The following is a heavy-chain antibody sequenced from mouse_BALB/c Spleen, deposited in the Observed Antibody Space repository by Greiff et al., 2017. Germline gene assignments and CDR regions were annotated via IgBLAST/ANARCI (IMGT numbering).Heavy chain of an antibody. Sequence: EVQLQQSGPELVKPGASVKIPCKASGFTFTDYNMDWVKQSHGKSLEWIGDINPNNGGTIYNQKFKGKATLTVDKSSSTAYMELRSLTSEDTAVYYCARSSLRLRLPFAYWGQGTLVTVSA. CDR1: GFTFTDYN. V-gene: IGHV1-18*01. CDR2: INPNNGGT. CDR3: ARSSLRLRLPFAY. D-gene: IGHD2-4*01. J-gene: IGHJ3*01.